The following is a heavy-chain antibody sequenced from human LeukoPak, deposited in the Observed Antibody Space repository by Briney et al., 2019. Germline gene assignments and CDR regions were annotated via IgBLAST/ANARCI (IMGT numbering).Heavy chain of an antibody. V-gene: IGHV1-18*01. CDR3: AREGSCSTTSCRFNDF. D-gene: IGHD2-2*01. CDR1: SYTFFRHG. Sequence: GASVKVSCRASSYTFFRHGISWVRQAPGQGLEWVAWISTYNGNTNHAQKFQDRVTVTIDKSTTTAYMELRSLRSDDTAVYYCAREGSCSTTSCRFNDFWGQGTLVTVSS. CDR2: ISTYNGNT. J-gene: IGHJ4*02.